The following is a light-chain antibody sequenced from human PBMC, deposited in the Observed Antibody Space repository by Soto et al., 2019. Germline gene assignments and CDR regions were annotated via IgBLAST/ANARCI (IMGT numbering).Light chain of an antibody. V-gene: IGLV8-61*01. J-gene: IGLJ3*02. CDR3: GLYMGSGIWV. CDR1: SGSVSASYY. CDR2: STN. Sequence: QTVVTQEPSFSVSPGRTVTLTCGLSSGSVSASYYPSWYQQTPGQAPRTLIYSTNTRSSGVHDRDSGSILGNKAALTITGAQADDESDYYCGLYMGSGIWVFGGGTKVTVL.